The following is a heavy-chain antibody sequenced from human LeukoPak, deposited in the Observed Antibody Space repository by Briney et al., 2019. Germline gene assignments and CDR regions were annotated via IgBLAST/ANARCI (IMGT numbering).Heavy chain of an antibody. J-gene: IGHJ4*02. CDR2: IKQDGSEK. CDR3: ARRDPFDY. CDR1: GFTFSSYW. Sequence: GGSLRLSCAAPGFTFSSYWMSWVRQAPGKGLEWVANIKQDGSEKYYVDSVKGRFTISRDNAKNSLYLQMNNLRDEDTAVYYCARRDPFDYWGQGTMVTVSS. V-gene: IGHV3-7*01.